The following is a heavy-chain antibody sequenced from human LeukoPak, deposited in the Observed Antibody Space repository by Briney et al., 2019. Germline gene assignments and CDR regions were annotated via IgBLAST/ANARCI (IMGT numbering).Heavy chain of an antibody. Sequence: GGSLRLSCAASGFTFSSYGMSWVRQAPGKGLEWVSAISGSGGSTYYADSVKGRFTISRDNSKNTLYLQMNSLRAEDTAVYYCASHVRGYSDYERGIFDYWGQGTPVTVSS. D-gene: IGHD5-12*01. J-gene: IGHJ4*02. V-gene: IGHV3-23*01. CDR1: GFTFSSYG. CDR2: ISGSGGST. CDR3: ASHVRGYSDYERGIFDY.